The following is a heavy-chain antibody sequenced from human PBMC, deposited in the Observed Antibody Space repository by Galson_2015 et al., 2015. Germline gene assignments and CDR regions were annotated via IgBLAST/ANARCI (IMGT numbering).Heavy chain of an antibody. CDR2: IDPRDSYT. J-gene: IGHJ6*02. CDR1: GSSFTSYW. CDR3: AHPLERACSCYESHYFGDMDD. V-gene: IGHV5-10-1*01. D-gene: IGHD3-22*01. Sequence: QSGAEVKKPGESLRISCKGSGSSFTSYWHSWVRQVPGKGLEWMGRIDPRDSYTNYSPSFQGHVTISADKSISTAYLQWSSLKASSTAMYSGAHPLERACSCYESHYFGDMDDCGQGTTVPVAS.